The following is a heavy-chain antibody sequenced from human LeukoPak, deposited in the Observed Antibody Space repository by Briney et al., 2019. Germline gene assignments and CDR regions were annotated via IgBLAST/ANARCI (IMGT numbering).Heavy chain of an antibody. CDR3: ARRAFGSTHGDY. CDR2: INPNSGGT. J-gene: IGHJ4*02. Sequence: ASVKVSCKSSGYTFTGYYMHWVRQAPGQGLEWMGWINPNSGGTNYAQKFQGRVTMTRDTSISTAYMELSRLRSDDTAVYYCARRAFGSTHGDYWGQGTLVTVSS. CDR1: GYTFTGYY. V-gene: IGHV1-2*02. D-gene: IGHD3-10*01.